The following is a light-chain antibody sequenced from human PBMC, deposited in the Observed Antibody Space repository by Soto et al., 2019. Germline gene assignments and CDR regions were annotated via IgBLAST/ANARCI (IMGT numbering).Light chain of an antibody. Sequence: QSVLTQPRSVSGSPGQSVTISCTGTNSDIGGYNYVSWYQQHPGKAPKVMIYDVSRRPSGVPDRFSGSKSGNTASLTISGLQAEDEADYYCCSYAGTYNFWVFGGGTKLTAL. V-gene: IGLV2-11*01. J-gene: IGLJ3*02. CDR2: DVS. CDR3: CSYAGTYNFWV. CDR1: NSDIGGYNY.